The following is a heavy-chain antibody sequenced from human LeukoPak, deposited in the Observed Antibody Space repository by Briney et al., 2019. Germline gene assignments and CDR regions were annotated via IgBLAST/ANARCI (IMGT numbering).Heavy chain of an antibody. Sequence: GESLKISCQVSGYSFNTYWVGWVRQMPGKGLEWMGIIYPADSDSRYSPSFQGQVTFSADKSISTAYLQWSSLKASDTAMYYCARLDKFVDYWGQGTLVTVSS. CDR2: IYPADSDS. V-gene: IGHV5-51*01. CDR3: ARLDKFVDY. D-gene: IGHD3-10*01. CDR1: GYSFNTYW. J-gene: IGHJ4*02.